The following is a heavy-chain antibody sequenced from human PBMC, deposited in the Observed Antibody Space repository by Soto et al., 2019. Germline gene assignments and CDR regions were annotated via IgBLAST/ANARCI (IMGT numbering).Heavy chain of an antibody. Sequence: QVQLQESGPGLVKPSEPLSLTSTVSGGSISSGPYYWGWIRPPPGKGLEWIGFIYYSGCAYYNPSLKSRVTISIDTSKNQFSLKLTSVTAADTAVFYCARHGVDYGDYASYYYYGMDVWGRGTTVTGSS. D-gene: IGHD4-17*01. V-gene: IGHV4-39*01. CDR1: GGSISSGPYY. CDR2: IYYSGCA. J-gene: IGHJ6*02. CDR3: ARHGVDYGDYASYYYYGMDV.